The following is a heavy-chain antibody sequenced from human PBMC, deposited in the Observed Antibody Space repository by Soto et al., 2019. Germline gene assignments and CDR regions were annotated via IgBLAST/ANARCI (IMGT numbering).Heavy chain of an antibody. D-gene: IGHD5-18*01. J-gene: IGHJ3*02. CDR1: GGDLSGYC. V-gene: IGHV4-34*01. Sequence: SSEKMSVTSAVYGGDLSGYCVILIRQTPGKGLEWIGEINHSGSTNYNPSLKSRVTISVDTSKNQFSLKLSSVTAADTAVYYCARGYRSSYGYAPAFDIWGQGTMVTVS. CDR3: ARGYRSSYGYAPAFDI. CDR2: INHSGST.